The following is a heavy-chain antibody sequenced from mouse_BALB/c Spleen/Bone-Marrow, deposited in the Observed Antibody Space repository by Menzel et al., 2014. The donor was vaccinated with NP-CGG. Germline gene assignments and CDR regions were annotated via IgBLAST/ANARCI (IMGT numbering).Heavy chain of an antibody. Sequence: VQLQQSGAELVKPGASVKLSCTASGFNIKDTYMHWVKQRPEQGLEWIGRIIPANGNTKYDPKFQGKATITADTSSNTAYMQLSSLTSEDTAVYYCARYSLGTSYFDYWGQGTTLTVSS. CDR2: IIPANGNT. D-gene: IGHD2-14*01. CDR3: ARYSLGTSYFDY. J-gene: IGHJ2*01. V-gene: IGHV14-3*02. CDR1: GFNIKDTY.